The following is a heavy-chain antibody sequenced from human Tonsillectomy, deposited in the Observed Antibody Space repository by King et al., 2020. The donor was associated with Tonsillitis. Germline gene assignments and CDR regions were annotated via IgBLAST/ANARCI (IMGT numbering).Heavy chain of an antibody. Sequence: QLRESGPGLVKPSETLSLTCTVSGGSISSHYWSWIRQPPGKGLEWIGYIYYTGSTYSNPSLRSRVTISTDTSKNQFSLTLTSVTDADMAVYYCARHDPGLCTSSWSRGFGMDVWGQGTTVTVSS. V-gene: IGHV4-59*08. J-gene: IGHJ6*02. CDR3: ARHDPGLCTSSWSRGFGMDV. CDR2: IYYTGST. D-gene: IGHD6-13*01. CDR1: GGSISSHY.